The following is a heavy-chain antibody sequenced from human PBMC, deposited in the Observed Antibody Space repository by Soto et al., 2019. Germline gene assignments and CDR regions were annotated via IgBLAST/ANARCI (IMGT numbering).Heavy chain of an antibody. V-gene: IGHV1-18*01. D-gene: IGHD3-3*01. CDR3: ARVPHEFWTSYWFDP. J-gene: IGHJ5*02. Sequence: ASVKVSCKTSGYTFNTYGINWVRQAPGQGLELMGWISAYDGKTTYAEKFQGRVTLTTDTSTSTAYMELRSLRSDDTAIYYGARVPHEFWTSYWFDPWGQGTPVTVSS. CDR2: ISAYDGKT. CDR1: GYTFNTYG.